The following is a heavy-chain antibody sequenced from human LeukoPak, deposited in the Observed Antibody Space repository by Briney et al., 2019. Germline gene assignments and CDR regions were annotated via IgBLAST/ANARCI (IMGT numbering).Heavy chain of an antibody. J-gene: IGHJ4*02. Sequence: ASVKVSCKASGYTFTGYYMHWVRQAPGQGLEWMGWINPNSGGTNYAQKFRGRVTMTRDTSISTAYMELSRLRSDDTAVYYCARGPKTMVRGVDYWGQGTLVTVSS. CDR2: INPNSGGT. D-gene: IGHD3-10*01. CDR1: GYTFTGYY. CDR3: ARGPKTMVRGVDY. V-gene: IGHV1-2*02.